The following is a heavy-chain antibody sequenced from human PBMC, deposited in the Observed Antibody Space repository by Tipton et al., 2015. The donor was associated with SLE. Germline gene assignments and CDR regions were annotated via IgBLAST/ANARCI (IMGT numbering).Heavy chain of an antibody. D-gene: IGHD5-24*01. J-gene: IGHJ3*01. CDR1: GASIKSGCYF. CDR2: MFSSGDT. Sequence: TLSLTCTVSGASIKSGCYFWTWVRPPAGKGLEWIGRMFSSGDTNYNPSLNSRLTMSVDTSKNQFSLTVNSVTAADTAVYYCARENVATDGALDVWGQGTMVTVSS. CDR3: ARENVATDGALDV. V-gene: IGHV4-61*02.